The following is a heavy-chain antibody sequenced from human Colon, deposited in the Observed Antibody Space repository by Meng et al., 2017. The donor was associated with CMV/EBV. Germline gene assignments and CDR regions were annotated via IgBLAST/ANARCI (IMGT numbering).Heavy chain of an antibody. CDR1: GMPLSRDN. D-gene: IGHD3-16*01. CDR2: LNHNEST. V-gene: IGHV4-34*01. Sequence: VGGMPLSRDNGSWFRQPPGRGPEWLDRLNHNESTNYNPSLKSRVTMSVDSFRNQCSLKLNSVTAADTAVYFCARRVGSGKYYFDYWSQGSLVTVSS. CDR3: ARRVGSGKYYFDY. J-gene: IGHJ4*02.